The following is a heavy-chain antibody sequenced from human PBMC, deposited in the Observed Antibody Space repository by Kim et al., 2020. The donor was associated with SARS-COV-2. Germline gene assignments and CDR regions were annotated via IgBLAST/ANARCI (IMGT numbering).Heavy chain of an antibody. CDR3: ARGRIAAAGTVYFDY. D-gene: IGHD6-13*01. Sequence: SETLSLTCTVSGGSISSYYWSWIRQPAGKGLEWIGRIYTSGSTNYNPSLKSRVTMSVDTSKNQFSLKLSSVTTADTAMYYCARGRIAAAGTVYFDYWGQGTLVTVSS. CDR2: IYTSGST. V-gene: IGHV4-4*07. J-gene: IGHJ4*02. CDR1: GGSISSYY.